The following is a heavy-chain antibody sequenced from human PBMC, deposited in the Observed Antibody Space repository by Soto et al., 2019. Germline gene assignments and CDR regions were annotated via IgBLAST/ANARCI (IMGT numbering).Heavy chain of an antibody. CDR1: GGSISSSSYY. Sequence: SETLSLTCTVSGGSISSSSYYWGWIRQPPGKGLEWIGSIYYSGSTYYNPSLKSRVTISVDTSKNQFSLKLSSVTAADTAVYYCASEMATKDDYWGQGTLVTVSS. V-gene: IGHV4-39*01. J-gene: IGHJ4*02. CDR2: IYYSGST. CDR3: ASEMATKDDY. D-gene: IGHD5-12*01.